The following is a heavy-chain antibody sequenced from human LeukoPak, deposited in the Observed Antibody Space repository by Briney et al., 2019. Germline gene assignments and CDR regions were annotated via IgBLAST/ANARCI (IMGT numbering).Heavy chain of an antibody. CDR3: AREFGTYYYDSSGYYPNNWFDP. J-gene: IGHJ5*02. CDR2: INPNSGGT. Sequence: ASVKVSCKASGYTFTDYYMHWVRQAPGQGLEWMGWINPNSGGTNYAQKFQGRVTMTRDTSISTAYMELSRLRSDDTAVYYCAREFGTYYYDSSGYYPNNWFDPWGQGTLVTVSS. CDR1: GYTFTDYY. V-gene: IGHV1-2*02. D-gene: IGHD3-22*01.